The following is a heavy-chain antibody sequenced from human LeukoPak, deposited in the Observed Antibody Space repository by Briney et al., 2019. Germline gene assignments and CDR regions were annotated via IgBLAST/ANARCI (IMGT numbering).Heavy chain of an antibody. Sequence: SGPTLVKPTQTLTLTCTFSGFSLSTRGVGVGWIRQPPGKALEWLALIYWDDDKRYSPSLKSRLTITKDTSKKQVVLTMTNMDPVDTATYYCAHRRRQFLWFGELLDYFDYWGQGTLVTVSS. CDR3: AHRRRQFLWFGELLDYFDY. CDR1: GFSLSTRGVG. J-gene: IGHJ4*02. CDR2: IYWDDDK. V-gene: IGHV2-5*02. D-gene: IGHD3-10*01.